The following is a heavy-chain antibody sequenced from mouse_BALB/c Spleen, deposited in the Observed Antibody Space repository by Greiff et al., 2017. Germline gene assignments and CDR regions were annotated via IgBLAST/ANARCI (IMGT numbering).Heavy chain of an antibody. CDR2: ISDGGSYT. D-gene: IGHD1-1*01. J-gene: IGHJ1*01. V-gene: IGHV5-4*02. Sequence: EVKLVESGGGLVKPGGSLKLSCAASGFTFSDYYMYWVRQTPEKRLEWVATISDGGSYTYYPDSVKGRFTISRDNAKNNLYLQMSSLKSEDTAMYYCARDGSGYFDVWGAGTTVTVSS. CDR3: ARDGSGYFDV. CDR1: GFTFSDYY.